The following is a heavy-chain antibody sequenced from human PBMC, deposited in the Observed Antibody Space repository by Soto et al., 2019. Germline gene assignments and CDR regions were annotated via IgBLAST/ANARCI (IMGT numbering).Heavy chain of an antibody. CDR1: GFTFSNAW. CDR3: TTETYCSGGSCYLGAFDI. D-gene: IGHD2-15*01. J-gene: IGHJ3*02. CDR2: IKSKTDGGTT. Sequence: GGSLRLSCAASGFTFSNAWMSWVRQAPGKGLEWVGRIKSKTDGGTTDYAAPVKGRFTISRDDSKNTLYLQMNSLKTEATAVYYCTTETYCSGGSCYLGAFDIWGQGTMVTVSS. V-gene: IGHV3-15*01.